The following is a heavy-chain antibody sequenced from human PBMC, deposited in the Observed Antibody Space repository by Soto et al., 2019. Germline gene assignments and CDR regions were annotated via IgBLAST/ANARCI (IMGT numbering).Heavy chain of an antibody. CDR3: AKTGYGSDVLWWFDP. V-gene: IGHV3-23*01. CDR2: ISASGDNT. CDR1: GFTLSSYA. J-gene: IGHJ5*02. Sequence: EVQVLESGGGLVQPGGSLRLSCVASGFTLSSYAITWVRQAPGKGLEWVSAISASGDNTYYADFVKGRFTIFRDNSKNTLYLQMNSLRAEDTAIYYCAKTGYGSDVLWWFDPWGQGTLVTVSS. D-gene: IGHD5-12*01.